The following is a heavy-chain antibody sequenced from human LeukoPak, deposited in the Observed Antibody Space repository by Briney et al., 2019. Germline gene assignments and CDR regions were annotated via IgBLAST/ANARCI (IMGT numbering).Heavy chain of an antibody. V-gene: IGHV3-30*02. CDR3: TKDQDSNSWYTAFDI. CDR2: IQYDGSNK. D-gene: IGHD6-13*01. J-gene: IGHJ3*02. Sequence: GGSLRLSCAASGFTFSSYGMHWVRQAPGKGLEWVPFIQYDGSNKYYADSVKGRFTISRDNSKNILYLQTNSLRAEDTAVYYCTKDQDSNSWYTAFDIWGQGTMVTASS. CDR1: GFTFSSYG.